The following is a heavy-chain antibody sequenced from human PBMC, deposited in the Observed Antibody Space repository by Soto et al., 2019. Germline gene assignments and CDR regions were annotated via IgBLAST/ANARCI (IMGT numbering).Heavy chain of an antibody. J-gene: IGHJ6*02. Sequence: GSLRLSCAASAFTFSSYAMSWVRQAPGKGLEWVSAISGSGGSTYYADSVKGRFTISRDNSKNTLYPQMNSLRAEDTAVYYCAKVGHITTLDYYGMDVWGQGTTVTVSS. CDR1: AFTFSSYA. CDR3: AKVGHITTLDYYGMDV. D-gene: IGHD3-9*01. CDR2: ISGSGGST. V-gene: IGHV3-23*01.